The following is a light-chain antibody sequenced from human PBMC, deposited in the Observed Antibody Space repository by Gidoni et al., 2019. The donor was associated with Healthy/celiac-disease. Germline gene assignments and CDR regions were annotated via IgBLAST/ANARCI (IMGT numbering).Light chain of an antibody. V-gene: IGKV1D-8*04. CDR3: QQYYSFPPT. Sequence: VIWLTQSPSLLSASTGDRVIISCRMSQGISSSLAWYQQKPGKAPELLIYAASTLQSGGPSRFSGSGSGKDFTLTISCLQSEDFATYYCQQYYSFPPTFXQXTKVEIK. CDR1: QGISSS. CDR2: AAS. J-gene: IGKJ1*01.